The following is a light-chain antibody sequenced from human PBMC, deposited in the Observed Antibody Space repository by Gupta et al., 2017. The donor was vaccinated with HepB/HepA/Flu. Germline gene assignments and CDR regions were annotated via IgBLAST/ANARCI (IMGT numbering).Light chain of an antibody. CDR2: DAS. CDR1: QSVSSY. V-gene: IGKV3-11*01. J-gene: IGKJ5*01. CDR3: QQRSNWPPST. Sequence: IVFTQSPATLPLSQGERAALSCRASQSVSSYLAWYQQKPGQVPSLLIYDASNSATGMPARFSGSGSWTDVTLTISSLEPEDFSGYYCQQRSNWPPSTFGQGTRVEIK.